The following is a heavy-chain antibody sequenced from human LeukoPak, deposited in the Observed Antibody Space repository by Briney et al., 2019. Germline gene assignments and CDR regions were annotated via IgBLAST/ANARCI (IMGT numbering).Heavy chain of an antibody. D-gene: IGHD6-13*01. CDR2: ISSSSSTI. J-gene: IGHJ5*02. CDR1: GFTFSSYS. Sequence: GGSLRLSCAASGFTFSSYSMNWVRQAPGKGLEWVSYISSSSSTIYYADSVKGRFTISRDNSKNTLYLQMNSLRAEDTAVYYCARGEGYSSSWYWFDPWGQGTLVTVSS. CDR3: ARGEGYSSSWYWFDP. V-gene: IGHV3-48*01.